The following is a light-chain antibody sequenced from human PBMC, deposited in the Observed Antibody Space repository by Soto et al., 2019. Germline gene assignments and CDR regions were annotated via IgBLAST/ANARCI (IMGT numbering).Light chain of an antibody. CDR3: QQYISSPPIT. V-gene: IGKV3-20*01. J-gene: IGKJ5*01. Sequence: DIVLTQSPGTLSLSPGERATLSCRASQSVSASYFAWYQQKPGQAPRLLIYGASTRATDIPDRFSGSASGTDFTLTISRLEPEDFAVYFCQQYISSPPITFGQGTRLEIQ. CDR1: QSVSASY. CDR2: GAS.